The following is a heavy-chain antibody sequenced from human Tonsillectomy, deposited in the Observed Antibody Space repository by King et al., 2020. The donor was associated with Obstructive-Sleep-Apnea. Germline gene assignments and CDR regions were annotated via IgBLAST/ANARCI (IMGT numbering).Heavy chain of an antibody. CDR3: AREDSYGPTPFDY. J-gene: IGHJ4*02. D-gene: IGHD5-18*01. CDR1: GDSVSSNSAA. CDR2: AYYRSKWYY. Sequence: VQLQQSGPGLVKPAQTLSLTFAISGDSVSSNSAAWNWIRQSPSRGLEWLGRAYYRSKWYYYYAVSGKSRITINPDTSKNQFSLQLNSVTPEDTAVYYCAREDSYGPTPFDYWGQGTLVTVSS. V-gene: IGHV6-1*01.